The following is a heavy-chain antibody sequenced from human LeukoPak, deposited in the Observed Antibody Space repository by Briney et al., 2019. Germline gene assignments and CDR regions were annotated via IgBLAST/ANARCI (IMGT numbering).Heavy chain of an antibody. CDR1: GGSISSSSYY. CDR2: IYYSGST. Sequence: SETLSLTCTVSGGSISSSSYYWSWIRQPPGKGLEWIGYIYYSGSTNYNPSLKSRVTISVDTSKNQFSLKLSSVTAADTAVYYCARGYSSSWYVFDYWGQGTLVTVSS. D-gene: IGHD6-13*01. CDR3: ARGYSSSWYVFDY. V-gene: IGHV4-61*01. J-gene: IGHJ4*02.